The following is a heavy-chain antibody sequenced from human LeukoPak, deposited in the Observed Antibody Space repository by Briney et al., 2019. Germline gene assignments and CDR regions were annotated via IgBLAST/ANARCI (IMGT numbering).Heavy chain of an antibody. V-gene: IGHV4-39*07. CDR3: AGARTGMIDAFDI. CDR1: GGSISSSSYY. CDR2: IYYSGST. D-gene: IGHD1/OR15-1a*01. Sequence: KPSETLSLTCTVSGGSISSSSYYWGWIRQPPGKGLEWIGSIYYSGSTYYNPSLKSGVTISVDTSKNQFSLKLSSVTAADTAVYYCAGARTGMIDAFDIWGQGTMVTVPS. J-gene: IGHJ3*02.